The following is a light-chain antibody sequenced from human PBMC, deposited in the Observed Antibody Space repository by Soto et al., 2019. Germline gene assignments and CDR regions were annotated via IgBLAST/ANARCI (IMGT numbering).Light chain of an antibody. Sequence: QAVVSQEPSVSGTPGQRVAMACSGGNSNIGKNSVNWYRQVPGTAPQLLIYSDTMRSFGIPDRCSASMSGTSASLAIGGLQSDDEALYFCAAWDDSLNGLVFGGGTQLTVL. CDR1: NSNIGKNS. J-gene: IGLJ7*01. CDR3: AAWDDSLNGLV. V-gene: IGLV1-44*01. CDR2: SDT.